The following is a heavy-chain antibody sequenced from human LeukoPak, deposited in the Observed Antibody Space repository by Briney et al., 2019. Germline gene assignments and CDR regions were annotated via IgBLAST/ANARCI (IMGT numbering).Heavy chain of an antibody. D-gene: IGHD3-3*01. Sequence: SETLSLTCAVSGYSISSGYYWGWIRQPPGKGLESIGSIYHSGSTYYNPSLKSRVTISVDTSKNQFSLKLSSVTAADTAVYYCARGRDFWSGYYRVYYFDYWGQGTLVTVSS. CDR3: ARGRDFWSGYYRVYYFDY. J-gene: IGHJ4*02. CDR1: GYSISSGYY. V-gene: IGHV4-38-2*01. CDR2: IYHSGST.